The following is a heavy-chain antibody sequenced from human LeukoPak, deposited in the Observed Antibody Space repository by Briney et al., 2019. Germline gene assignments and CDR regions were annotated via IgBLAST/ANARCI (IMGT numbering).Heavy chain of an antibody. CDR3: AKDIGSSGYPLGY. CDR1: GFTFSSYS. D-gene: IGHD3-22*01. Sequence: GGSLRLSCAASGFTFSSYSMNWVRQAPGKGLEWVSSISSSSSYIYYADSVKGRFTISRDNSKNSLYLQMNSLRTEDTPLYYCAKDIGSSGYPLGYWGQGTLVTVSS. J-gene: IGHJ4*02. CDR2: ISSSSSYI. V-gene: IGHV3-21*04.